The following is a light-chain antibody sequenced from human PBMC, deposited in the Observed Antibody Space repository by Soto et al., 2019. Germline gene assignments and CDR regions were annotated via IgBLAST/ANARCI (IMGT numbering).Light chain of an antibody. CDR3: QHYGSSLFT. J-gene: IGKJ5*01. Sequence: EIVLTQSPGTLSLSPGERATLSCRASQSVTSTYLAWFQHKPGQAPRLLIYGTSNRATGIPDRFSGSGSGTDFTLTISRPEPEDFAVYYCQHYGSSLFTFGHGTRLEIK. V-gene: IGKV3-20*01. CDR2: GTS. CDR1: QSVTSTY.